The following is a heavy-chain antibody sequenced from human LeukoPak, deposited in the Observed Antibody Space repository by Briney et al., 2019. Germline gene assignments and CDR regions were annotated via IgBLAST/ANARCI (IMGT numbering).Heavy chain of an antibody. J-gene: IGHJ4*02. Sequence: PGRSLRLSCAASRFSFRSYDMHWVRQAPGKGLEWLAVSSYDGSNTYYTDSVKGRFTISRDNSKNTLYLQMNSLRPEDTAVYYCAKDGQLGGSSWFTLYFDFWGQGTLVTVSS. CDR3: AKDGQLGGSSWFTLYFDF. D-gene: IGHD6-13*01. V-gene: IGHV3-30*18. CDR1: RFSFRSYD. CDR2: SSYDGSNT.